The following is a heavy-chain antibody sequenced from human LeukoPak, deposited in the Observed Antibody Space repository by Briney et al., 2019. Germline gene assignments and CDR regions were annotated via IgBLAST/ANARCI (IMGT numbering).Heavy chain of an antibody. CDR2: VYYSGSA. Sequence: PSETLSLTCTVSGGSISRSSYYWGWVRQPPGKGLDWIGSVYYSGSAFYNPSLKSRVTISVDTSKNQFSLKLTSVTAADTAVYYCARHAPSGSGNYALDQWGQGTLVIVSS. V-gene: IGHV4-39*01. CDR3: ARHAPSGSGNYALDQ. CDR1: GGSISRSSYY. D-gene: IGHD3-10*01. J-gene: IGHJ4*02.